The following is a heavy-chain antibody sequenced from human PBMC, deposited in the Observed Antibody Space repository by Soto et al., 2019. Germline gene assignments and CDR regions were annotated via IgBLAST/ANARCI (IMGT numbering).Heavy chain of an antibody. CDR2: IYYSGST. CDR3: AREQYSGYDFYFDY. J-gene: IGHJ4*02. D-gene: IGHD5-12*01. V-gene: IGHV4-59*12. Sequence: SXTLSLTCTVSGGSISSYYSSWIRQPPGKGLEWIGYIYYSGSTNYNPSLKSRVTISVDTSKNQFSLKLSSVTAADTAVYYCAREQYSGYDFYFDYWGQGTLVTVSS. CDR1: GGSISSYY.